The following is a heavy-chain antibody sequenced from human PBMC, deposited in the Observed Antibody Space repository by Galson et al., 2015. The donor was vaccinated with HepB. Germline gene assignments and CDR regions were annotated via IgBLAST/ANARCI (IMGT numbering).Heavy chain of an antibody. CDR3: ARVFGDSSGYYFVVDY. CDR2: INPSGGST. D-gene: IGHD3-22*01. CDR1: GYTFTSYY. V-gene: IGHV1-46*03. J-gene: IGHJ4*02. Sequence: SVKVSCKASGYTFTSYYMHWVRQAPGQGLEWMGIINPSGGSTSYAQKFQGRVTMTRDTSTSTVYMELSSLRSEDTAVYYCARVFGDSSGYYFVVDYWGQGTLVTVSS.